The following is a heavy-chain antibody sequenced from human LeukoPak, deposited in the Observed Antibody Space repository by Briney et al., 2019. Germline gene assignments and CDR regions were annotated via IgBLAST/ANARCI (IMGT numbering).Heavy chain of an antibody. V-gene: IGHV4-59*08. Sequence: SETLSLTCTVSVGSISSDFWSWIRQPPGEGLERIWYLYYSGSTNYNPSLQRRATLPVHTSKNKFSLNLRSVTAADTAVYYCARRAPYIYEWSTLDYWGQGTLVTVSS. D-gene: IGHD2-8*01. CDR3: ARRAPYIYEWSTLDY. CDR2: LYYSGST. J-gene: IGHJ4*02. CDR1: VGSISSDF.